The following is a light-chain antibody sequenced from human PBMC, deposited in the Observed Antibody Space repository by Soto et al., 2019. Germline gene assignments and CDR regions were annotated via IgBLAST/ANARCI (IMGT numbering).Light chain of an antibody. V-gene: IGLV2-23*01. J-gene: IGLJ2*01. CDR2: EDT. CDR3: CSSAGDTLVV. CDR1: SSDVGSYNT. Sequence: QSALTQPASVSGSPGQSITISCTGTSSDVGSYNTVSWYQQHLGKAPKLMIFEDTERPSGVSHRFSASKSGNTAYLSISGLQAEDEAYYYCCSSAGDTLVVFGGGTKLTVL.